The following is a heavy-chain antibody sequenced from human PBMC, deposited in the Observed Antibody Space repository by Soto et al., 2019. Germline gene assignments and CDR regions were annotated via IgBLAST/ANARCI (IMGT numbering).Heavy chain of an antibody. Sequence: QVQLQESGPGLVKPSETLSLTCIVSGGSISNYYWSWIRQPPGKGLEWIGYIYYSGSTNYNPSLTSRVTISVDTSKNQFSLNPSSVTPADTAVYYCERHRYSYGVYYFDYWGQGTLVTASS. V-gene: IGHV4-59*08. CDR1: GGSISNYY. D-gene: IGHD5-18*01. CDR3: ERHRYSYGVYYFDY. J-gene: IGHJ4*02. CDR2: IYYSGST.